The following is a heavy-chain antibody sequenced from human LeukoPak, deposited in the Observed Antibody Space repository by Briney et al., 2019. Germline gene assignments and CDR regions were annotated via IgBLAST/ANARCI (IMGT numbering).Heavy chain of an antibody. Sequence: SETLSLTCTVSGGSISSYYWGWIRQPPGKGLEWIGSIYYSGSTYYNPSLKSRVTISVDTSKNQFSLKLSSVTAADTAVYYCARGLGGSSWYYWFDPWGQGTLVTVSS. J-gene: IGHJ5*02. CDR3: ARGLGGSSWYYWFDP. CDR1: GGSISSYY. D-gene: IGHD6-13*01. V-gene: IGHV4-39*07. CDR2: IYYSGST.